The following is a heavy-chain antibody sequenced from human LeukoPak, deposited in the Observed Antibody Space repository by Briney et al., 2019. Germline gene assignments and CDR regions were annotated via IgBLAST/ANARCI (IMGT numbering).Heavy chain of an antibody. D-gene: IGHD4-17*01. CDR2: FDPEDGET. Sequence: ASVKVSCKVSGYTLTELSMHWVRQAPGKGLEWMGGFDPEDGETIYAQKFQGRVTMTEDTSTDTAYMELSSLRSEDTAVYYCATDRLTVTTLAFDIWGQGTMVTVSS. CDR1: GYTLTELS. CDR3: ATDRLTVTTLAFDI. V-gene: IGHV1-24*01. J-gene: IGHJ3*02.